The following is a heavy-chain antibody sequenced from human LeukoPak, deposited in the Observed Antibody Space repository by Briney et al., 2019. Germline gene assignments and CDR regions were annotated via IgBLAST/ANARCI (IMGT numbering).Heavy chain of an antibody. J-gene: IGHJ4*02. CDR3: TRVGYIDEGIDY. Sequence: GGSLRLPCVASGFTFSSTTMGWVRQAPGRGLEWVSSITAIDGRTYYADSVRGRFTISRDNSKNTVYLQLNSLRAEDTAIYYCTRVGYIDEGIDYWGQGTLVTVSS. CDR1: GFTFSSTT. D-gene: IGHD5-24*01. V-gene: IGHV3-23*01. CDR2: ITAIDGRT.